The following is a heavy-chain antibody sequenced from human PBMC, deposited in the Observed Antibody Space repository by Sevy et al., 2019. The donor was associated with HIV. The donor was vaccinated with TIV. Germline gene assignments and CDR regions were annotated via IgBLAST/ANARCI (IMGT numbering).Heavy chain of an antibody. CDR2: ISHSGST. J-gene: IGHJ4*02. Sequence: SETLSLTCAVYGGSFSDYFWNWIRQPPGKGLEWIGEISHSGSTNYHLPLKSRVTISVDTSKNQFSLKLNSVTAADTAVYYCARGPFIMLAALDYWSQGTLVTVSS. V-gene: IGHV4-34*01. D-gene: IGHD3-10*01. CDR3: ARGPFIMLAALDY. CDR1: GGSFSDYF.